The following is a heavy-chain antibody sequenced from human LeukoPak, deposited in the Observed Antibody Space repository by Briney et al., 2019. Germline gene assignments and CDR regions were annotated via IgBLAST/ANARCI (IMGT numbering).Heavy chain of an antibody. CDR2: ISSDGSYK. Sequence: GRSLRLSCAASGFTFSRYAMNWVRQAPGKGLEWVAVISSDGSYKYYADSVKGRFTISRDNSKNTLYLQMNSLRAEDTAMYYCVRDFSNYVAFFDSWGQGVLVTVSS. CDR3: VRDFSNYVAFFDS. D-gene: IGHD4-11*01. CDR1: GFTFSRYA. V-gene: IGHV3-30*03. J-gene: IGHJ4*02.